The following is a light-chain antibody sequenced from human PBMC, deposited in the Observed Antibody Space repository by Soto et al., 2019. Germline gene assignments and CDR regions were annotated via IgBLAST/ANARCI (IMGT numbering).Light chain of an antibody. Sequence: EIVLTQSPGTLSLSPVERATLSCRASQSVNSNYLAWYQQKPGQAPRLLIYGASNRATGIPDRFTGSGSGTDFTLTISRLEPEDFAVYYCQQCGGSPLYTFGQGTKLEIK. J-gene: IGKJ2*01. CDR1: QSVNSNY. CDR3: QQCGGSPLYT. V-gene: IGKV3-20*01. CDR2: GAS.